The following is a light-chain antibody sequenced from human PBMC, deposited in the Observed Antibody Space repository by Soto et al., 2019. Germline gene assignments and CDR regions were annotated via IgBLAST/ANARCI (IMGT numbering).Light chain of an antibody. CDR2: AAS. Sequence: DIQMTQSPSSLSASVGDRVTITCRASQSISSYLNWYQQKPGKAPKLLIYAASGLQSGVPSRFSGSGSGTDFTLTISSLQPEDFATYYCHQSYSTALTFGGGTKVEIK. V-gene: IGKV1-39*01. J-gene: IGKJ4*01. CDR3: HQSYSTALT. CDR1: QSISSY.